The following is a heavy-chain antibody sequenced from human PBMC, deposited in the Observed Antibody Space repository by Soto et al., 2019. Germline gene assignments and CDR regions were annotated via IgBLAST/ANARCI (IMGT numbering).Heavy chain of an antibody. Sequence: QVRLVQSGAEVKKPGASVKVSCRTSGYTFIAYDINWVRQATGQGLEWMGFMSHSTGNTGYAQKFQGRVAITRDTSTSTAYMELSGLRSEDTAVYYCVALARWGQGTLVTVSS. J-gene: IGHJ4*02. CDR1: GYTFIAYD. CDR2: MSHSTGNT. V-gene: IGHV1-8*01. CDR3: VALAR.